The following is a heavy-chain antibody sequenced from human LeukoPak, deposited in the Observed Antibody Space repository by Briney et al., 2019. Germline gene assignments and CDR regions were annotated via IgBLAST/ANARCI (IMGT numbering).Heavy chain of an antibody. CDR3: ARDLSGPRGGGAFDI. Sequence: PSETLSLTCTVSGGSISSGSYYWRWIRQPAGKGLEWIGRIYTSGSTNYNPSLKSRVTISVDTSKNQFSLKLSSVTAADTAVYYCARDLSGPRGGGAFDIWGQGTMVTVSS. D-gene: IGHD1-26*01. CDR1: GGSISSGSYY. V-gene: IGHV4-61*02. J-gene: IGHJ3*02. CDR2: IYTSGST.